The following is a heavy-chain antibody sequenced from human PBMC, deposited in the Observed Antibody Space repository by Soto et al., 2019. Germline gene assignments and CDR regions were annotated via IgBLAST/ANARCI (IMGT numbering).Heavy chain of an antibody. J-gene: IGHJ6*02. CDR3: VKAEIFVIVTGGPDYYYYYGRDV. Sequence: GGSLRLSCAASGFTFSSYGMHWVRQAPGKGLEWVAVISYDGSNKYYADSVKGRFTISRDNSKNTLYLQMNSPRAEDTTVYFCVKAEIFVIVTGGPDYYYYYGRDVGAQGTRVTVPS. D-gene: IGHD3-16*02. V-gene: IGHV3-30*18. CDR2: ISYDGSNK. CDR1: GFTFSSYG.